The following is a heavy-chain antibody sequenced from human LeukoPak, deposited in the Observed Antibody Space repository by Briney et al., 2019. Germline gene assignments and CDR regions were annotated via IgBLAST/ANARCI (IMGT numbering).Heavy chain of an antibody. CDR2: IYSGGTT. CDR1: GFTVSSNY. D-gene: IGHD1-26*01. CDR3: ARDISGKYSWDY. J-gene: IGHJ4*02. V-gene: IGHV3-66*01. Sequence: GGSLRLSCAASGFTVSSNYMSWVRQAPGKGLEGVSLIYSGGTTYYADSVKGRFTISRDNSKNTLYLQMNSLRAEDTAVYYCARDISGKYSWDYWGQGTLVTVSS.